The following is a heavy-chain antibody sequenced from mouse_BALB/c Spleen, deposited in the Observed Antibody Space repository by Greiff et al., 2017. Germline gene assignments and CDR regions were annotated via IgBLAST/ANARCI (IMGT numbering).Heavy chain of an antibody. Sequence: EVQRVESGGGLVKPGGSLKLSCAASGFTFSSYAMSWVRQTPEKRLEWVATISSGGSYTYYPDSVKGRFTISRDNAKNTLYLQMSSLRSEDTAMYYCARRGGYDAMDYWGQGTSVTVSS. V-gene: IGHV5-9-3*01. J-gene: IGHJ4*01. CDR3: ARRGGYDAMDY. CDR2: ISSGGSYT. CDR1: GFTFSSYA.